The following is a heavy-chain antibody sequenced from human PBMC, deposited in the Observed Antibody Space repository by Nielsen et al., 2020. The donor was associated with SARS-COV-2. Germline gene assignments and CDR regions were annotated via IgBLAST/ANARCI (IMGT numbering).Heavy chain of an antibody. V-gene: IGHV1-2*06. J-gene: IGHJ5*02. CDR1: GYTFTGYY. Sequence: ASVKVSCKASGYTFTGYYMHWVRQAPGQGLEWMGRINPNSGGTNYAQKFQGRVTMTRDTSISTAYMELSRLRSDDTAVYYCARDLSTKLLRFLERPKGEGWFDPWGQGTLVTVSS. CDR3: ARDLSTKLLRFLERPKGEGWFDP. CDR2: INPNSGGT. D-gene: IGHD3-3*01.